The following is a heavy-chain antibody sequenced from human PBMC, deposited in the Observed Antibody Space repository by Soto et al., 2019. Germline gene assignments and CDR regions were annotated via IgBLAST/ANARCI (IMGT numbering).Heavy chain of an antibody. Sequence: EVQLVESGGGLVQFGGSLRLSCAASGFTFSSYWMHWVRQVPGKGLVWVSRIKGDETNTGYADSVKGRFTISRDNVKNTLYLQMSSLRPEDTDGYYGARGVSGYYGFDYWGQGTLVTVSS. CDR1: GFTFSSYW. V-gene: IGHV3-74*01. J-gene: IGHJ4*02. CDR2: IKGDETNT. CDR3: ARGVSGYYGFDY. D-gene: IGHD5-12*01.